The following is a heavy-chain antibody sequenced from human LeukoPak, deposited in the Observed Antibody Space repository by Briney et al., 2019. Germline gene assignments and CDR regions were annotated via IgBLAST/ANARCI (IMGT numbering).Heavy chain of an antibody. CDR2: ISSSGTAT. CDR3: ARPARSGIYYPDAFEN. CDR1: GFTFSSYE. D-gene: IGHD3-10*01. J-gene: IGHJ3*02. V-gene: IGHV3-48*03. Sequence: PGGSLRLSCAASGFTFSSYEMNWVRQAPGKGLDWVAYISSSGTATYYADSVKGRFTISRDNAKNSLYLQMDSLKAEDTAMYYCARPARSGIYYPDAFENWGQGTMVTVSS.